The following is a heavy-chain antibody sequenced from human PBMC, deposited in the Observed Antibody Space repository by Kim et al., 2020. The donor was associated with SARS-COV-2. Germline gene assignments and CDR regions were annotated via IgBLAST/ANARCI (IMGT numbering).Heavy chain of an antibody. D-gene: IGHD2-2*01. V-gene: IGHV3-33*01. CDR2: IWYDGGNK. CDR3: ARGSPVGFIVLVPAAMGDYYGMDV. CDR1: GFTFSSYG. Sequence: GGSLRLSCAASGFTFSSYGMHWVRQAPGKGLEWVAVIWYDGGNKYYADSVKGRFTISRDNSKNTLYLQMNSLRAEDTAVYYCARGSPVGFIVLVPAAMGDYYGMDVWGQGTTVTVSS. J-gene: IGHJ6*02.